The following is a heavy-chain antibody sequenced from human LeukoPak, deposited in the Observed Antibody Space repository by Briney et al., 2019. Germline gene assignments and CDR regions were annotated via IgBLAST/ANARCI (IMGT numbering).Heavy chain of an antibody. J-gene: IGHJ4*02. Sequence: GGTLRLSCAASGFTFSSYGMSWVRQAPGKGLEWVSAISGSGGSTYYADSVKGRFTISRDNSKNTLYLQMNSLRAEDTAVYYCARNRGTYYGLNDYWGQGTRVTVSS. CDR3: ARNRGTYYGLNDY. D-gene: IGHD1-26*01. CDR2: ISGSGGST. V-gene: IGHV3-23*01. CDR1: GFTFSSYG.